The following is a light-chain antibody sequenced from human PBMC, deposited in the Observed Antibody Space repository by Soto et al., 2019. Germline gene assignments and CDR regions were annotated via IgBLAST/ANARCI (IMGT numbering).Light chain of an antibody. CDR1: SSNIGSNY. CDR2: G. J-gene: IGLJ3*02. Sequence: QAVVTQPPSASGTPGQRVTISCSGSSSNIGSNYVYWYQQLPGTAPKLLVAGNRPSGVPDRFSVSKSGASASLAITGLQAEDEADYYCQSYDSSLSRRGVFGGGTKVTVL. CDR3: QSYDSSLSRRGV. V-gene: IGLV1-40*03.